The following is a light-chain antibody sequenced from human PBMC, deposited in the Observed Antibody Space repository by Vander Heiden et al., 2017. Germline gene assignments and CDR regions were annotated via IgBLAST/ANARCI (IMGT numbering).Light chain of an antibody. CDR2: FGS. J-gene: IGKJ1*01. Sequence: DLVMTLSPLSLLVTPGEPPSISCRSSQSLLYSDGKSRLDWYLQKPGQAPSLLIYFGSSRDCGVPDRCRGSGSGTDFTLKISRVEAEDVGVYYCMQSIEAPRTFGQGTKVEIK. V-gene: IGKV2-28*01. CDR1: QSLLYSDGKSR. CDR3: MQSIEAPRT.